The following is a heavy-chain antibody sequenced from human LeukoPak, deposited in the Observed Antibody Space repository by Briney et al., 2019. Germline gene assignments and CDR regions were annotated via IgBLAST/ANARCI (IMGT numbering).Heavy chain of an antibody. J-gene: IGHJ2*01. V-gene: IGHV3-33*01. CDR2: IWYDGNNK. Sequence: SLRLSCAASGFTFSRNGMHWVRQAPGKGLEWVALIWYDGNNKYYADSVKGRFTISRENAKNSLYLQMNSLRAGDTAVYYCARVGRLRDYWYFDLWGRGTLVTVSS. D-gene: IGHD4-17*01. CDR3: ARVGRLRDYWYFDL. CDR1: GFTFSRNG.